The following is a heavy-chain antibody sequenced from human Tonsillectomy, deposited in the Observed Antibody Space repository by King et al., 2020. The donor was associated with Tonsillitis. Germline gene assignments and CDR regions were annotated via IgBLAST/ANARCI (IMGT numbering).Heavy chain of an antibody. V-gene: IGHV4-4*07. CDR3: AHVGLTTYRKDAFDI. D-gene: IGHD2/OR15-2a*01. CDR1: GASISSYY. CDR2: IYSNGIT. Sequence: VQLQESGPGLVKSSETLSLTCTVSGASISSYYWSWIRQPAGKGLEWIGLIYSNGITNYNPSLKSRVTMSVDTSKNQFSLKLSSVTAADTAVYYCAHVGLTTYRKDAFDIWGLGTMVTVSS. J-gene: IGHJ3*02.